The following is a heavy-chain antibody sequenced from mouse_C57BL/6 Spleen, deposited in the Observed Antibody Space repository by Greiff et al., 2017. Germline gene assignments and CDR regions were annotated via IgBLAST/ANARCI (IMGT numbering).Heavy chain of an antibody. CDR3: ARSRGNYGDWYFDV. V-gene: IGHV14-2*01. J-gene: IGHJ1*03. D-gene: IGHD2-1*01. CDR2: TDPEDGET. Sequence: VQLQQSGAELVKPGASVKLSCTASGFNIKDYYMHWVKQWTEHGLEWIGRTDPEDGETKYAPEFQGKATITADTSSNTAYLQVSSLTSEDTAVYYCARSRGNYGDWYFDVCDTGTTVTVSS. CDR1: GFNIKDYY.